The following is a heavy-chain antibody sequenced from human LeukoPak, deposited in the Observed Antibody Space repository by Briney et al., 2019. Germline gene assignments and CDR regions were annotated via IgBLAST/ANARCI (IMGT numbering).Heavy chain of an antibody. CDR2: ISGSGGST. Sequence: GGSLRLSCAASGFTFSSYAMSWVRQAPGKGLEWVSAISGSGGSTYYADSVKGRFTISRDNSKNTLYLQMNSLRAEDTAVYYCAKPTYCSSTSCSFDYWGQGTLVTVSS. D-gene: IGHD2-2*01. CDR3: AKPTYCSSTSCSFDY. V-gene: IGHV3-23*01. CDR1: GFTFSSYA. J-gene: IGHJ4*02.